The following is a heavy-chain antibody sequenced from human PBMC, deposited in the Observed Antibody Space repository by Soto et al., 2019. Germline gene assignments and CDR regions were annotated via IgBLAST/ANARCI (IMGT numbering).Heavy chain of an antibody. J-gene: IGHJ5*02. D-gene: IGHD3-3*01. Sequence: SETLSLTCAVSGYSISSGYYWGWIRQPPGKGLEWIGSIYHSGSTYYNPSLKSRVTISADTSKNQFSLKLSSVTAADTAVYYCARDKDYDFWSGTFDPWGQGTLVTVSS. V-gene: IGHV4-38-2*02. CDR2: IYHSGST. CDR3: ARDKDYDFWSGTFDP. CDR1: GYSISSGYY.